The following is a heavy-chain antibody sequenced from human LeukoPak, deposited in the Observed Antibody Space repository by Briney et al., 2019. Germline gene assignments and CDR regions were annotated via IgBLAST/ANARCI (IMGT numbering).Heavy chain of an antibody. D-gene: IGHD3-10*01. J-gene: IGHJ4*02. V-gene: IGHV4-38-2*02. CDR2: IYHSGST. CDR3: ARLLWFGELLDY. Sequence: SETLSLTCTVSGYSISSGYYWGWIRQPPGKGLEWIGSIYHSGSTYYNPSLKSRVTISVDTSKNQFSLKLSSVTAADTAVYYCARLLWFGELLDYWGQGTLVTVSS. CDR1: GYSISSGYY.